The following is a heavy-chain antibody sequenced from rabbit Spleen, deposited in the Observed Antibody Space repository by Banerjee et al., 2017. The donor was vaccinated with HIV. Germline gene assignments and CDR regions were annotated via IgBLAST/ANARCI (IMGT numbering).Heavy chain of an antibody. V-gene: IGHV1S40*01. J-gene: IGHJ2*01. CDR1: GVSFSSSSY. D-gene: IGHD1-1*01. CDR2: IDAGSSGFT. Sequence: QSLEESGGDLVKPGASLTLTCTASGVSFSSSSYMCWVRQAPGKGLEWIACIDAGSSGFTYFATWAKGRFTCSKTSSTTVTLQMTRLTAADTATYFCARNYVNVFDPWGQGTLVTVS. CDR3: ARNYVNVFDP.